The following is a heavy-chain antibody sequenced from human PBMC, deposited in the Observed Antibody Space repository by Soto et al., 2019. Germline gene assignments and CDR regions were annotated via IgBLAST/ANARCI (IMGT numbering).Heavy chain of an antibody. CDR2: INHSGST. J-gene: IGHJ4*02. CDR1: GGSFSGYY. D-gene: IGHD3-16*02. Sequence: SETLSLTCAVYGGSFSGYYWSWILQPPGKGLEWIGEINHSGSTNYNPSLKSRVTISVDTSKNQFSLKLSSVTAADTAVYYCARGLVGLRLGELSYFDYWGQGTLVTVSS. CDR3: ARGLVGLRLGELSYFDY. V-gene: IGHV4-34*01.